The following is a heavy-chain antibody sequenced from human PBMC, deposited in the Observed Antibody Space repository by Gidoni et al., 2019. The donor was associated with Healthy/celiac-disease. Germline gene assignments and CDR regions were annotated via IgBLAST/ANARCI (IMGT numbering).Heavy chain of an antibody. Sequence: QWQLVESGGGEVHPERSVSLPCTTTGVTCSRSAMHWVRQAPGKRLVWVGVISYDGSIKYYADSVKGRFTISRDNSKNTLYLQMNSLMAEDTAVYYCARGCSGGSCYRSYRFDPWGEGTLVTVSS. CDR2: ISYDGSIK. D-gene: IGHD2-15*01. CDR1: GVTCSRSA. CDR3: ARGCSGGSCYRSYRFDP. V-gene: IGHV3-30*01. J-gene: IGHJ5*02.